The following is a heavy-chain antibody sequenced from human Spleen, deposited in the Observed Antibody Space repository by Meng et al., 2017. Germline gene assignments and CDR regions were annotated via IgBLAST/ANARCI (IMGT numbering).Heavy chain of an antibody. J-gene: IGHJ4*02. CDR3: ARDEDISAAGKLFGDY. D-gene: IGHD6-13*01. Sequence: ASVKVSCKASGYPFTGYYMHWVRQAPGQGLEWMGRINPNSGGTNYAQKFQGRVTMTRDTSISTAYMELSGLRSDDTAMYYCARDEDISAAGKLFGDYWGQGTLVTVSS. CDR1: GYPFTGYY. CDR2: INPNSGGT. V-gene: IGHV1-2*06.